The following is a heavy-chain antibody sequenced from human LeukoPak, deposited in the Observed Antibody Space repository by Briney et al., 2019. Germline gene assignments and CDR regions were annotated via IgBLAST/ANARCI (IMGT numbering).Heavy chain of an antibody. D-gene: IGHD2-2*01. CDR1: GFTFAGYA. J-gene: IGHJ4*02. V-gene: IGHV3-23*01. Sequence: GGSLRLSCAASGFTFAGYAMSWVRQGPGKGLEWVSDISGGGDTTYYADSVKGRFTISRDNSKNTLYLQMNSLRAEDTAVYYCANGLLVPAALLDHWGQGTLVTVSS. CDR2: ISGGGDTT. CDR3: ANGLLVPAALLDH.